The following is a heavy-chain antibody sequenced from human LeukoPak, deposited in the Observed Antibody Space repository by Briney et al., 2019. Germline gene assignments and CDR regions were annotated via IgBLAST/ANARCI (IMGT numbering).Heavy chain of an antibody. V-gene: IGHV4-38-2*02. CDR3: ARGVVRGIDDY. CDR2: IYHSGST. CDR1: GYSISSGYY. J-gene: IGHJ4*02. Sequence: PSETLSLTCTVSGYSISSGYYWGWIRQPPGKGLEWIGSIYHSGSTYYNPSLKSRVTISVDTSKNQFSLKLSSVTAADTAVYYCARGVVRGIDDYWGQGTLVTVSS. D-gene: IGHD3-10*01.